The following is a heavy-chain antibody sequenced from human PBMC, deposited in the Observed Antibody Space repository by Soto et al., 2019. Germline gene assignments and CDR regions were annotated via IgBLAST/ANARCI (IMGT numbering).Heavy chain of an antibody. Sequence: GGSLRLSCAASGFTFTNVAMTWVRQAPGKGPEWVSTITDSGGSTDYADSVKGRFTISRDNSKSTLYLQMNNLRADDTAVYYCAKLYWNPRYFDYWGQGARVTVS. V-gene: IGHV3-23*01. CDR2: ITDSGGST. J-gene: IGHJ4*02. CDR3: AKLYWNPRYFDY. D-gene: IGHD1-1*01. CDR1: GFTFTNVA.